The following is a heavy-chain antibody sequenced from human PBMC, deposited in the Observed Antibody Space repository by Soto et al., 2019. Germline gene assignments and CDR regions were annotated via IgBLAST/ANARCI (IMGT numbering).Heavy chain of an antibody. D-gene: IGHD1-1*01. J-gene: IGHJ4*02. CDR2: LIPVFGTP. CDR3: ARRGADNIPGHFDY. V-gene: IGHV1-69*13. Sequence: SVKVSCKASGGTFTSYAINWVRQAPGQGLEWMGGLIPVFGTPNYARKFQGRITITADESTSTVYMDLSSLRFGDTALYYCARRGADNIPGHFDYWGQGTLVTVSS. CDR1: GGTFTSYA.